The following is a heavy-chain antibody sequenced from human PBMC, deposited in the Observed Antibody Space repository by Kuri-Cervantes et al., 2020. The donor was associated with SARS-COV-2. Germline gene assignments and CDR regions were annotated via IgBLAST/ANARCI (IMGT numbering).Heavy chain of an antibody. J-gene: IGHJ4*02. CDR2: ISDGGRAK. D-gene: IGHD2/OR15-2a*01. Sequence: GGSLRLSCAASGFTFSDYYMSWIRQAPGRGLEWVSYISDGGRAKHYADSVKGRFTVSRDNAKNSLYLQMNSLRTEDTAVYFCAGAGTGWEYPIDYWGQGTLVTVSS. V-gene: IGHV3-11*04. CDR1: GFTFSDYY. CDR3: AGAGTGWEYPIDY.